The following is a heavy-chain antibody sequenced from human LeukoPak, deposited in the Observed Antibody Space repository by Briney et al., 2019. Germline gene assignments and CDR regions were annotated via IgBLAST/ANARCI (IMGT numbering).Heavy chain of an antibody. CDR2: LSGSGDNT. J-gene: IGHJ4*02. CDR3: AEPYDTSGTYWAPFDF. Sequence: PGGSLRLSCAASGFTFSTYAMSWVRQAPGKGLEWVSALSGSGDNTYYADSVKGRFTISRDNSKNTLYLQMNSLRAEDTAIYYCAEPYDTSGTYWAPFDFWGQGTLVTVSS. V-gene: IGHV3-23*01. D-gene: IGHD3-22*01. CDR1: GFTFSTYA.